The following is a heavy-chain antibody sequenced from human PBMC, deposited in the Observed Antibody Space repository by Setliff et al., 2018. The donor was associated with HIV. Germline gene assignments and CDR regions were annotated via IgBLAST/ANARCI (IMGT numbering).Heavy chain of an antibody. CDR3: SRGSYYMDV. Sequence: SETLSLTCTVSGDSISSSYYWTWIRQPPGKGLEWIGYIYTSGSTNYNPSLKNRVTISVDTSKNQFSLRLSSVTAADTAVYHCSRGSYYMDVWGKGTTVTVSS. D-gene: IGHD3-16*01. V-gene: IGHV4-4*08. CDR1: GDSISSSYY. CDR2: IYTSGST. J-gene: IGHJ6*03.